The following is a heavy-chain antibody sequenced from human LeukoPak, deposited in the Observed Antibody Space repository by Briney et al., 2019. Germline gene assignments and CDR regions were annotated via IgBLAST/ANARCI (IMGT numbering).Heavy chain of an antibody. Sequence: SQTLSLTCAISGDSVSSNSAAWNWIRQSPSRGLEWLGRTYYRSKWYNDYAVSVKSRITINPDTSKNQFSLQLNSVTPEDTAVYYCARDGARIAAAGSYYGMGVWGQGTTVTVSS. J-gene: IGHJ6*02. V-gene: IGHV6-1*01. CDR2: TYYRSKWYN. CDR1: GDSVSSNSAA. D-gene: IGHD6-13*01. CDR3: ARDGARIAAAGSYYGMGV.